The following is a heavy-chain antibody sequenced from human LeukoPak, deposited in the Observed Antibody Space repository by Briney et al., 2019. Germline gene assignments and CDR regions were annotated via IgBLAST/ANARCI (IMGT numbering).Heavy chain of an antibody. CDR2: IIPILNVP. Sequence: ASVKVSCKASGGTFSDYSISWVRQAPGQGLEWMGRIIPILNVPNYAQKFEGRVTITADKSMSTAYMELSSLKSEDTAVYFCARDRPRARYFDYWGQGTLVTVSS. CDR1: GGTFSDYS. D-gene: IGHD2-15*01. CDR3: ARDRPRARYFDY. V-gene: IGHV1-69*04. J-gene: IGHJ4*02.